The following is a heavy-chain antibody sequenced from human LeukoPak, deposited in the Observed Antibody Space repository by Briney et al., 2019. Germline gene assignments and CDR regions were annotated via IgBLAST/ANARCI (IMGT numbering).Heavy chain of an antibody. D-gene: IGHD1-26*01. Sequence: GGSLRLSCGASGFTFRSYAMHWVRQAPGKGLEWVALISYDGSNKYYGDSVKGRFTISRDNSKNTLDLQMNSLRADDTATYYCAKEKRNLRGARDAFDIWGQGTLVTVSA. CDR2: ISYDGSNK. V-gene: IGHV3-30*14. CDR3: AKEKRNLRGARDAFDI. J-gene: IGHJ3*02. CDR1: GFTFRSYA.